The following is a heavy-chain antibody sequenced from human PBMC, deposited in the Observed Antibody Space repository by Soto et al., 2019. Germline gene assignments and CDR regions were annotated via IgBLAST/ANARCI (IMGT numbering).Heavy chain of an antibody. CDR2: IYYSGST. CDR3: AREGRLAAAGRFDY. J-gene: IGHJ4*02. Sequence: LSLTCTVSGGSISSGDYYWSWIRQVPKKGLEWIGYIYYSGSTYYNPSLRSRVAMSVDTSKNQFSLKLSSVTAADTAIYYCAREGRLAAAGRFDYWGQGTLVTVSS. D-gene: IGHD6-13*01. V-gene: IGHV4-31*03. CDR1: GGSISSGDYY.